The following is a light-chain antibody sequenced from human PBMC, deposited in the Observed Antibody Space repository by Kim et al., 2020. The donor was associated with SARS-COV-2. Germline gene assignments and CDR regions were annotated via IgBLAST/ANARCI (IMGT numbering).Light chain of an antibody. CDR2: KAS. V-gene: IGKV1-5*03. Sequence: PSPLSASVGDRVTITCRASQSISSWLAWYQQKPGKAPKLLIYKASSLESGVPSRFSGSGSGTEFTLTISSLQPDDFATYYCQQYETFGQGTKLEI. CDR3: QQYET. CDR1: QSISSW. J-gene: IGKJ1*01.